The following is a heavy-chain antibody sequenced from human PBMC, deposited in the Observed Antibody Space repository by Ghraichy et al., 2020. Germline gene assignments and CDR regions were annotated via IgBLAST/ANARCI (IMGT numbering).Heavy chain of an antibody. V-gene: IGHV1-18*01. CDR3: ARNPLPFCPSGNGYWGYYHMDV. J-gene: IGHJ6*02. CDR1: SYRFTDYG. CDR2: INADTGST. Sequence: ASVKVSCKTSSYRFTDYGITWVRQAPGQGLEWMGWINADTGSTKYAQRLQGRVTMTTDTSTTTAYMELRRLRSDDTAVYYCARNPLPFCPSGNGYWGYYHMDVWGQGTTVTV. D-gene: IGHD5-12*01.